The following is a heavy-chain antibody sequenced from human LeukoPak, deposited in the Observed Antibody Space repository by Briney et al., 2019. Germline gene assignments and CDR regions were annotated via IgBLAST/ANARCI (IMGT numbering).Heavy chain of an antibody. CDR3: ARDASTRCYLCEVDY. V-gene: IGHV3-21*01. J-gene: IGHJ4*02. CDR1: GFIFSDYS. D-gene: IGHD2-2*01. Sequence: EGSLRLSCAASGFIFSDYSMNWVRQAPGKGLEWVSSISAGSNYIYYGDSVKGRFTISRDNAKNSLYLQMSSLRAEDTAVYYCARDASTRCYLCEVDYWGQGTLVTVSS. CDR2: ISAGSNYI.